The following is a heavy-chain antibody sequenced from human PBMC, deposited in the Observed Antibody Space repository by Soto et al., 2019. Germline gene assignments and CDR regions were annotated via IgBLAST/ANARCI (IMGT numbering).Heavy chain of an antibody. Sequence: QVQLQESGPGLVKPSQTLSLTCTVSGGSISSGGYYWSWIRQHPGKGLEWIGYIYYSGSTYYNPSLKSRVTISVDTSKHPFSLKLSSVTAADTAVYYCARVRVRIAAAGMRLSHAFDIWGQGTMVTVSS. D-gene: IGHD6-13*01. CDR3: ARVRVRIAAAGMRLSHAFDI. V-gene: IGHV4-31*03. J-gene: IGHJ3*02. CDR1: GGSISSGGYY. CDR2: IYYSGST.